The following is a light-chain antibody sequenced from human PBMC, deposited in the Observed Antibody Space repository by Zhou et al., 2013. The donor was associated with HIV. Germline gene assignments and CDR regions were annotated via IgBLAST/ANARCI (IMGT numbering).Light chain of an antibody. J-gene: IGKJ5*01. V-gene: IGKV1-5*03. CDR2: RAA. Sequence: DIQMTQSPSTLSASVGDRVTITCRASQSISSWLAWYQQKPGAAPKLLIQRAASLEGDVLSRFSGTGSGTDFNLTVSRLQPDDSATYYCQQYSTHPITFGQGTRLEI. CDR3: QQYSTHPIT. CDR1: QSISSW.